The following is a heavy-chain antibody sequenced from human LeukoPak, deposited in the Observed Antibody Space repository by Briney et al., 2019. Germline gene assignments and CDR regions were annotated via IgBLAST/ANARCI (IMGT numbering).Heavy chain of an antibody. CDR1: GFTFSSYA. D-gene: IGHD4-17*01. J-gene: IGHJ4*02. CDR2: ISYDGSNK. Sequence: GGSLRLTCAASGFTFSSYAMHWVRQPPARGLEWVAVISYDGSNKYYADSVKGRFTISSDNSKNTLYLQMTSLRAEDTAVYCCARGSKSYGDYIRSRIHYFDYWGQRTLVTVSS. V-gene: IGHV3-30*04. CDR3: ARGSKSYGDYIRSRIHYFDY.